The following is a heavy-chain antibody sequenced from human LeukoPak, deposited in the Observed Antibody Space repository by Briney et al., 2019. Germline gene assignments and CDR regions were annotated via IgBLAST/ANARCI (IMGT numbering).Heavy chain of an antibody. CDR1: GFTFSSYS. J-gene: IGHJ4*02. D-gene: IGHD6-19*01. CDR2: ISSSSSTI. V-gene: IGHV3-48*02. CDR3: ASSTGWYEGFDY. Sequence: PGGSLRLSCAASGFTFSSYSMNWVRQAPGKGLEWVSYISSSSSTIYYADSVKGRFTISRDNAKNSLHLQMNSLRDEDTAVYYCASSTGWYEGFDYWGQGTLVTVSS.